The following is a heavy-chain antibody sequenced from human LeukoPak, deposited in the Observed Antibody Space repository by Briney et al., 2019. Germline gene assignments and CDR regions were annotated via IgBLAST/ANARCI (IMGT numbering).Heavy chain of an antibody. J-gene: IGHJ4*02. CDR2: IKEDGTDI. CDR3: ARDVGTFEY. CDR1: GFSFRSYS. V-gene: IGHV3-7*04. Sequence: GGSLRLSCSASGFSFRSYSMSWVRQAPGKGLEWVANIKEDGTDIYYAGSVKGRFPISRDNAKNSLYLQMSSLRAEDTAVYYCARDVGTFEYWGLGTPVTVPS.